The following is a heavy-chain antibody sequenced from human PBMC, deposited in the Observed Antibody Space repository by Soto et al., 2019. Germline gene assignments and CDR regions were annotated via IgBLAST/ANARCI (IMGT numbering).Heavy chain of an antibody. CDR1: GGAISCGDYY. J-gene: IGHJ4*02. Sequence: SETLSLTCAVSGGAISCGDYYWSWIRQPPGKGLEWIGYIYYSGSTYYNPSPKSRVTISVDTSKNQFSLKLSSVTAADTAVYYCARVGGDYDFDYWGQGTLVTVSS. CDR3: ARVGGDYDFDY. D-gene: IGHD4-17*01. CDR2: IYYSGST. V-gene: IGHV4-30-4*01.